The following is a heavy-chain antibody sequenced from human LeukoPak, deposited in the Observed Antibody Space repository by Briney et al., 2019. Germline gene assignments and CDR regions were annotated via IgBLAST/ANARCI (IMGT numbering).Heavy chain of an antibody. CDR1: GGSISSYY. V-gene: IGHV4-59*01. CDR3: ARPTDYYDSSGYPKHDAFDI. CDR2: IYYSGST. D-gene: IGHD3-22*01. Sequence: SETLSLTCTVSGGSISSYYWSWIRQPPGKGLEWIGYIYYSGSTNYNPSLKSRVTISVDTSKNQFSLKLSSVTAADTAAYYCARPTDYYDSSGYPKHDAFDIWGQGTMVTVSS. J-gene: IGHJ3*02.